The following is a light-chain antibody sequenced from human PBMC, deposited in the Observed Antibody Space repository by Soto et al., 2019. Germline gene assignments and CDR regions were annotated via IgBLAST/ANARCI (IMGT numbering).Light chain of an antibody. V-gene: IGKV1-39*01. Sequence: DIQMTQSPSSLSASVGDRVTITCRASQSIRNYVIWYQQKPGKAPKFLIYVASTLQSGVPSRFSGSGSGSDFTLTISSLQPEDFATYYCQQSYSTPYTFGPGTKLEIK. CDR2: VAS. J-gene: IGKJ2*01. CDR1: QSIRNY. CDR3: QQSYSTPYT.